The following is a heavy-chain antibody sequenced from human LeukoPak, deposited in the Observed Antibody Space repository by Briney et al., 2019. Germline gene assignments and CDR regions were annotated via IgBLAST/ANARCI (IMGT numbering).Heavy chain of an antibody. V-gene: IGHV1-18*01. Sequence: ASVKVSCKTSGYTFTSYGISWVRQAPGQGLEWMGWISAYNGNTDYAQKFQGRVTMTTDTSASTAYMELSSLRSEDTAVYYCARTSHAGSYLGKGFDYWGQGTLVTVSS. J-gene: IGHJ4*02. D-gene: IGHD1-26*01. CDR3: ARTSHAGSYLGKGFDY. CDR1: GYTFTSYG. CDR2: ISAYNGNT.